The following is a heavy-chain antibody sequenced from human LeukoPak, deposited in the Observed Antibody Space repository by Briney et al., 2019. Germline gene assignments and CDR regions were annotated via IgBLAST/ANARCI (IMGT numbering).Heavy chain of an antibody. J-gene: IGHJ4*02. CDR2: RSYDGSNQ. CDR1: GFTFISYG. Sequence: GGSLRLSYAASGFTFISYGMHWVRQAPGKGLEWVAVRSYDGSNQYYADSVKGRFTISRDNSKNTLYLQMNSLRAEDTAVYYCAKDRDPHCSGVRCYSFDYWGQGSLVTVSS. D-gene: IGHD2-15*01. CDR3: AKDRDPHCSGVRCYSFDY. V-gene: IGHV3-30*18.